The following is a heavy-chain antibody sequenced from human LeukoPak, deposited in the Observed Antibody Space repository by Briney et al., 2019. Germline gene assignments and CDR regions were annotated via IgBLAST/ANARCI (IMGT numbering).Heavy chain of an antibody. CDR1: GFTVSSNY. D-gene: IGHD6-13*01. CDR2: IYSGGST. J-gene: IGHJ4*02. V-gene: IGHV3-66*01. CDR3: ARGRHSSSWYFDY. Sequence: GGSLRLSCAASGFTVSSNYMSWVRQAPGKGLEWVSVIYSGGSTYYADSVKGRFTISRDNSKNTLYLQVNSLRAEDTAVYYCARGRHSSSWYFDYWGQGTLVTVSS.